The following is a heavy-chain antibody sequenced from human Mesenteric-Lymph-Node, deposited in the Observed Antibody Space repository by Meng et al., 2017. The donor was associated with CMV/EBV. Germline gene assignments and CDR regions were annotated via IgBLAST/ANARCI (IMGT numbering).Heavy chain of an antibody. CDR2: INHSGST. Sequence: SETLSLTCAVYGGSFSGYYWSWIRQPPGKGLEWIGEINHSGSTNYNPSLKSRVTLSVDTSKNQFSLKLSSVTAADTAVYYCARGSLLRFVGYWGQGTLVTVSS. D-gene: IGHD3-3*01. V-gene: IGHV4-34*01. J-gene: IGHJ4*02. CDR3: ARGSLLRFVGY. CDR1: GGSFSGYY.